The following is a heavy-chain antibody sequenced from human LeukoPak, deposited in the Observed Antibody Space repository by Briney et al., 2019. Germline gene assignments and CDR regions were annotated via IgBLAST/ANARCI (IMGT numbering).Heavy chain of an antibody. J-gene: IGHJ4*02. D-gene: IGHD3-10*01. CDR2: ISSGSSYI. CDR1: GFTFSSYS. V-gene: IGHV3-21*01. CDR3: ARDYMVRGVAYFDY. Sequence: GGSLRLSCAASGFTFSSYSMNWVRQAPGKGLEWVSSISSGSSYIYYADSVKGRFTISRDNAKNSLYLQMNSLRAEDTAVYYCARDYMVRGVAYFDYWGQGTLVTVSS.